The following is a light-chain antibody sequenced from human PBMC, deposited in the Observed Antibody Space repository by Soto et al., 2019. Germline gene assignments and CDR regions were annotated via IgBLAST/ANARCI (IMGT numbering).Light chain of an antibody. CDR1: QSLVYSDGNTY. CDR3: MQGIQFPFT. CDR2: QTS. J-gene: IGKJ3*01. Sequence: VMTQTPLSSPVTLGQPASISCRSSQSLVYSDGNTYLTWLQQRPGQPPRLLIYQTSHRFSGVPDRFSGSGAGTDFTLKISRVEAEDVGVYYCMQGIQFPFTFGPGTTVDIK. V-gene: IGKV2-24*01.